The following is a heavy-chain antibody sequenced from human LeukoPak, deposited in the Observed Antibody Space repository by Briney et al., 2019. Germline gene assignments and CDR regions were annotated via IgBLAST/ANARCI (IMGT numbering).Heavy chain of an antibody. CDR1: GFTVSSIH. Sequence: GGSLRLSCAASGFTVSSIHMVWVHQAPGKGLEWVSVTYTGGNSYYADSVKGRFIISRDISKNTLYLQMNSLRAEDTAVYYCARNAYNWNYEGFYYYYGMDVWGQGTTVTVSS. D-gene: IGHD1-7*01. CDR2: TYTGGNS. J-gene: IGHJ6*02. V-gene: IGHV3-53*01. CDR3: ARNAYNWNYEGFYYYYGMDV.